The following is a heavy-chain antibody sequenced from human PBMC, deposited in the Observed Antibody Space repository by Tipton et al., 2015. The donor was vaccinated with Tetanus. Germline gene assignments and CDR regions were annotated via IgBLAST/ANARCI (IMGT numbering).Heavy chain of an antibody. CDR3: AKRLSNVGMTRGAFDI. CDR2: ISGSGDST. J-gene: IGHJ3*02. Sequence: SLRLSCAASGFTFSSYGMSWVRQAPAKGLEWVSGISGSGDSTYYADSVKGRFTISRDNSKLYLQMNSLRAEDRAVYYCAKRLSNVGMTRGAFDIWGQGTMVTVSS. V-gene: IGHV3-23*01. D-gene: IGHD1-26*01. CDR1: GFTFSSYG.